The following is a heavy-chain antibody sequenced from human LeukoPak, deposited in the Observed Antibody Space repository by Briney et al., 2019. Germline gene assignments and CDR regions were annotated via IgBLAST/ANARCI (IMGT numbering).Heavy chain of an antibody. D-gene: IGHD5-12*01. CDR2: ISAYNGNT. CDR1: GYTFTSYG. CDR3: ARDSGPASEFDY. J-gene: IGHJ4*02. Sequence: ASVKVSCKASGYTFTSYGISWVRQAPGQGLEWMGWISAYNGNTNYARKFQGRVTMTTDTSTSTAYMELRSLRSDDTAVYYCARDSGPASEFDYWGQGTLVTVSS. V-gene: IGHV1-18*01.